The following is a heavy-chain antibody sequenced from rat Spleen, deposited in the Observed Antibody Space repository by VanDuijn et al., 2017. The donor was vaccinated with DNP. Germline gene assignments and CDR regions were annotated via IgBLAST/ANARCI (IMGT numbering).Heavy chain of an antibody. J-gene: IGHJ2*01. Sequence: QVQLKETGPGLVQPTQTLSITCTVSGFSLSSHYIQWVRQTPGKGLEWMGFIRSGGGTAYNPEFKSRLSISRYTSNNQVFLKMNSLKKEDTGVYYCARAGIGTSTGYFDYWGQGVMVAVSS. CDR1: GFSLSSHY. D-gene: IGHD1-5*01. V-gene: IGHV2-65*01. CDR2: IRSGGGT. CDR3: ARAGIGTSTGYFDY.